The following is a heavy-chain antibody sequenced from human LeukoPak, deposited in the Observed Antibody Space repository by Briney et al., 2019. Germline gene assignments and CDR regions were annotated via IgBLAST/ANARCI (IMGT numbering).Heavy chain of an antibody. CDR1: GFTFSSYA. CDR2: IRYDGSNK. J-gene: IGHJ4*02. V-gene: IGHV3-30*02. Sequence: GGSLRLSCAASGFTFSSYAMSWVRQAPGKGLEWVAFIRYDGSNKYYADSVKGRFTISRDNSKNTLYLQMNSLRAEDTAVYYCAKDSDFDYWGQGTLVTVSS. CDR3: AKDSDFDY.